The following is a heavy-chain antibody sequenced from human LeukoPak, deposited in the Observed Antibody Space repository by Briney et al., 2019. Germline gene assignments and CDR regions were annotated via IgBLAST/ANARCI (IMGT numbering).Heavy chain of an antibody. D-gene: IGHD2-21*02. Sequence: GGSLRLSCTASGFTPGDYAMSWVRQAPRKGLGRVGFIRSKAYGGTTEYAASVKGRFTISRDDSKSIAYLQMNSLKTEDTAVYYCTREGAYCGGDCYNDAFDIWGQGTMVTVSS. CDR1: GFTPGDYA. CDR2: IRSKAYGGTT. CDR3: TREGAYCGGDCYNDAFDI. J-gene: IGHJ3*02. V-gene: IGHV3-49*04.